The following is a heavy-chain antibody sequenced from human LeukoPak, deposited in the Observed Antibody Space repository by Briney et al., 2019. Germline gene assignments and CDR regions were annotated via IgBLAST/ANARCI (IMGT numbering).Heavy chain of an antibody. Sequence: PGGSLRLSCAASGFTFSSYAMHWVRQAPGKGLEWVAVISYDGSNKYYADSVKGRFTISRDNSKNTLYLQMNSLRAEDTAVYYCAGLYTPLAAFDIWGQGTMVTVSS. CDR2: ISYDGSNK. CDR1: GFTFSSYA. V-gene: IGHV3-30*04. J-gene: IGHJ3*02. CDR3: AGLYTPLAAFDI. D-gene: IGHD3-16*01.